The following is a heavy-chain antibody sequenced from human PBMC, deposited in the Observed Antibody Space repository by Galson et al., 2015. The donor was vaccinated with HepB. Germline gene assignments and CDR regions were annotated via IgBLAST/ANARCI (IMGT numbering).Heavy chain of an antibody. CDR1: GFTFSSYG. Sequence: SLRLSCAASGFTFSSYGMHWVRQAPGKGLEWVAVIWYDGTNKYYTGSVKGRFTISRDNSRNTLYLQMNSLRAEDTAMYYCASSTSPHTIDYWGQGTLVTVSS. D-gene: IGHD2-2*01. J-gene: IGHJ4*02. V-gene: IGHV3-33*01. CDR3: ASSTSPHTIDY. CDR2: IWYDGTNK.